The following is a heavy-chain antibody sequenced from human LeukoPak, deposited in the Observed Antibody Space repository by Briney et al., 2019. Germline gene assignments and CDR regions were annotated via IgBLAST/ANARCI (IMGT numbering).Heavy chain of an antibody. V-gene: IGHV1-24*01. J-gene: IGHJ3*02. D-gene: IGHD3-22*01. CDR2: FDPEDGET. Sequence: GASVKVSCKVSGYTLTELSMHWVRQAPGKGLEWMGGFDPEDGETIYAQKFQGRVTMTEDTSTDTAYMELSSLRSEDTAVYYCATTARDTMIVVVNDAFDIWGQRTMVTVSS. CDR1: GYTLTELS. CDR3: ATTARDTMIVVVNDAFDI.